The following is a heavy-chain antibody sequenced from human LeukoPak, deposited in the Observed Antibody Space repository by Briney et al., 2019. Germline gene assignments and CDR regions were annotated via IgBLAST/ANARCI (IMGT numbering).Heavy chain of an antibody. CDR1: GYTFTSYY. D-gene: IGHD3-10*01. J-gene: IGHJ5*02. CDR3: ARGRLHYYGSGSYYNWFDP. CDR2: INPSGGST. Sequence: ASVKVSCKASGYTFTSYYMHWVRQAPGQGLEWMGIINPSGGSTSYAQKFQGRVTMTRDTSTSTVYMELSSLRSEDTAVYYCARGRLHYYGSGSYYNWFDPWGQGTLVTVSS. V-gene: IGHV1-46*01.